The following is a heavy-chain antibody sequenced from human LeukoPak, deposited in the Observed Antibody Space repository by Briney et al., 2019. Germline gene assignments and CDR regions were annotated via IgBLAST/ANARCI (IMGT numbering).Heavy chain of an antibody. D-gene: IGHD3-22*01. V-gene: IGHV3-21*01. CDR2: INPTSTSI. Sequence: GGSLRLSSAASGLTFSDYSINCVRQAPGKGLEWVSPINPTSTSIYYAHAVKGRFTISRDNARSSLYLQMNSLRAEDTAVYYCVRLRRNSDRSDYYYFYDYWGQGILVTVSS. CDR1: GLTFSDYS. J-gene: IGHJ4*02. CDR3: VRLRRNSDRSDYYYFYDY.